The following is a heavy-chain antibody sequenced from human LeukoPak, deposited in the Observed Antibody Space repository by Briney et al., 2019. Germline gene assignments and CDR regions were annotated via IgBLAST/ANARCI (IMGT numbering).Heavy chain of an antibody. Sequence: SETLSLTCTVSGGSISSYYWSWIRQPPGKGLEWIGYIYYSGSTNYNPSLKSRVTISVDTSKNQFSLKLSSVTAADTAVYYCARDRDFWSGSYYYGMDVWGQGTTVTVSS. D-gene: IGHD3-3*01. V-gene: IGHV4-59*01. J-gene: IGHJ6*02. CDR1: GGSISSYY. CDR3: ARDRDFWSGSYYYGMDV. CDR2: IYYSGST.